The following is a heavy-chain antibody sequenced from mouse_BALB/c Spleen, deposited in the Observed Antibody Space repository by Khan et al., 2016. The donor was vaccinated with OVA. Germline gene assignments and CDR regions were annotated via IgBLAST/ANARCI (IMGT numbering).Heavy chain of an antibody. CDR3: ARVGYDGTRDY. V-gene: IGHV9-3-1*01. D-gene: IGHD2-14*01. CDR1: GYTFTNNG. CDR2: INTYTGEP. Sequence: QIQLVQSGPELKKPGETVKISCKASGYTFTNNGMNWVKQNPGKGLKWMGWINTYTGEPTYVDDFKGRFAFSLETSATTAYLQINNLKNEDTATYVCARVGYDGTRDYWGQGTSGTVSS. J-gene: IGHJ4*01.